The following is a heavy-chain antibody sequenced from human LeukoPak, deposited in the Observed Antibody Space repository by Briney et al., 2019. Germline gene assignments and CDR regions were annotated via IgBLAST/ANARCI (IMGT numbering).Heavy chain of an antibody. CDR2: IKQDGSEK. CDR1: GVTFSSYW. Sequence: PGGSLRLSCAASGVTFSSYWMSWVRRAPGKGLEWVANIKQDGSEKYYVDSVKGRFTISRDNAKNTLYLQMNSLRAEDTAVYYCAKEISTVPTRSVIGDYWGQGTLVTVSS. CDR3: AKEISTVPTRSVIGDY. J-gene: IGHJ4*02. V-gene: IGHV3-7*03. D-gene: IGHD2-2*01.